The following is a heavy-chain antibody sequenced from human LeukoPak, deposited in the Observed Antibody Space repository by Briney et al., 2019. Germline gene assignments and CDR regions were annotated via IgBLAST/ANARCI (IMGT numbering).Heavy chain of an antibody. D-gene: IGHD2-15*01. CDR3: ARLYINNSRRYCSGGSCYSGFDY. CDR1: GFTFSSYA. V-gene: IGHV3-23*01. CDR2: ISGSGGST. Sequence: GGSLRLSCAASGFTFSSYAMSWVRQAPGKGLEWVSAISGSGGSTYYADSVKGRFTISRDNSKNTLYLQMNSLRAEDTAVYYCARLYINNSRRYCSGGSCYSGFDYWGQGTLVTVSS. J-gene: IGHJ4*02.